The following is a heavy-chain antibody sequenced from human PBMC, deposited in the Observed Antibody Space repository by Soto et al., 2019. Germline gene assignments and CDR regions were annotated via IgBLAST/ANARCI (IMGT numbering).Heavy chain of an antibody. V-gene: IGHV1-18*04. CDR2: ISAYNGNT. CDR3: ARDGAGYCSGGSCYSDYYYGMDV. J-gene: IGHJ6*02. CDR1: GYTFTSYG. D-gene: IGHD2-15*01. Sequence: GASVKVSCKASGYTFTSYGISWVRQAPGQGLEWMGWISAYNGNTNYAQKLQGRVTMTTDTSTSTAYMELRSLRSDDTAVYYCARDGAGYCSGGSCYSDYYYGMDVWGQGXTVTVSS.